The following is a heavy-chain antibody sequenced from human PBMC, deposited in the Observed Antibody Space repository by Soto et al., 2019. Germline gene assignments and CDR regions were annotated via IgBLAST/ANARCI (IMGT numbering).Heavy chain of an antibody. V-gene: IGHV3-73*01. CDR3: TLYYYDSSGYYSDY. CDR1: GFTFSGSA. D-gene: IGHD3-22*01. CDR2: IRSKANSYAT. Sequence: PGGSLRLSCAASGFTFSGSAMHWVRQASGKGLEWVGRIRSKANSYATAYAASVKGRFTISRDDSKNTAYLQMNSLKTEDTALYYCTLYYYDSSGYYSDYWGQGTLVTVSS. J-gene: IGHJ4*02.